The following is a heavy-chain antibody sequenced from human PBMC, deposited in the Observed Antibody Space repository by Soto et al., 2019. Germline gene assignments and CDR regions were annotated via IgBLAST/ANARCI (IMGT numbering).Heavy chain of an antibody. D-gene: IGHD5-12*01. CDR1: GFAFGNYP. Sequence: EAQLLQSGGGLVPPGGSLRLSCVASGFAFGNYPMAWVRQTPGKGLQWISTISGSGGMTDYEDSVRGRFTVSIDHSKDTVHLQMTSLRAEDTAVYYCARDRWVRYSGYDWHFDYWGQGTLVTVSS. CDR2: ISGSGGMT. CDR3: ARDRWVRYSGYDWHFDY. V-gene: IGHV3-23*01. J-gene: IGHJ4*02.